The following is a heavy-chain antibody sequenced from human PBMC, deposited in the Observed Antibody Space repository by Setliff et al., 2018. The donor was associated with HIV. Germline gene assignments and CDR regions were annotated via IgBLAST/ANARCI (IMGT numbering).Heavy chain of an antibody. CDR3: ARHGGGSTRYMHAFDI. D-gene: IGHD2-2*01. CDR1: GYSITSGYY. V-gene: IGHV4-38-2*01. J-gene: IGHJ3*02. Sequence: PSETLSLTCAVSGYSITSGYYWGWIRQPPGRGLEWIGSFYHSGGTYYNPSLKGRVTISVDTSRNQFSLTLTSVTAADAAVFYCARHGGGSTRYMHAFDIWGQGRLVTVSS. CDR2: FYHSGGT.